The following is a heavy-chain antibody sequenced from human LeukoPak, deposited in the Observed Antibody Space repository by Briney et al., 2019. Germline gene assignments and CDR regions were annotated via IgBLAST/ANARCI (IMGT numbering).Heavy chain of an antibody. D-gene: IGHD3-22*01. CDR2: ISSSGGII. V-gene: IGHV3-11*01. CDR1: GFMFNDYY. CDR3: AREPYYYDSSGYSVDY. J-gene: IGHJ4*02. Sequence: PGGSLRLSCAASGFMFNDYYMSWIRQAPGKGLEWVSYISSSGGIIYYADSVKGRFTISRDNAKNSLNLQMNSLRAEDTAVYYCAREPYYYDSSGYSVDYWGQGTLVTVSS.